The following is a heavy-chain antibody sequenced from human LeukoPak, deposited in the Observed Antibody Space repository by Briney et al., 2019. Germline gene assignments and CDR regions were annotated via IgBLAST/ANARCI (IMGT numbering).Heavy chain of an antibody. D-gene: IGHD6-19*01. Sequence: ASVKVSCKASGYTFTSYYMHWVRQAPGQGLEWMGIINPSGGSTSYAQKFQGRVSMTRDTSTSTAYMELRSLRSDDTAVYYCAGSIAVAGTPDWFDPWGQGTLVTVSS. CDR1: GYTFTSYY. J-gene: IGHJ5*02. CDR2: INPSGGST. CDR3: AGSIAVAGTPDWFDP. V-gene: IGHV1-46*01.